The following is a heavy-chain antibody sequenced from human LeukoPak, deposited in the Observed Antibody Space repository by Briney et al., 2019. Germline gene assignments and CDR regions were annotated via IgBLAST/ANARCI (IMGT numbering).Heavy chain of an antibody. Sequence: SETLSLTCAVSGGSISSGGYSWSWIRQPPGKGLEWIGYVYHSGSTYYNPSLKSRVTISVDRSKNQFSLRLTSVTAADTAVYYCAREGYYDSSGYNWFDPWGQGTLVTVSS. V-gene: IGHV4-30-2*01. D-gene: IGHD3-22*01. CDR1: GGSISSGGYS. CDR3: AREGYYDSSGYNWFDP. J-gene: IGHJ5*02. CDR2: VYHSGST.